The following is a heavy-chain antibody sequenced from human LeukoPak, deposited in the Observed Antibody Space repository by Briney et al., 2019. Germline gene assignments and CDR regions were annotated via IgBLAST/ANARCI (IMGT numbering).Heavy chain of an antibody. Sequence: ASVKVSCKASGGTFSSYAISWVRQAPGQGLEWMGGIIPIFGTANYAQKFQGRVTITADESTSTAYMELSSLRSEDTAVYYCARLISGSHDYYYGMDVWGQGTTVTVSS. CDR2: IIPIFGTA. V-gene: IGHV1-69*13. CDR1: GGTFSSYA. D-gene: IGHD1-26*01. J-gene: IGHJ6*02. CDR3: ARLISGSHDYYYGMDV.